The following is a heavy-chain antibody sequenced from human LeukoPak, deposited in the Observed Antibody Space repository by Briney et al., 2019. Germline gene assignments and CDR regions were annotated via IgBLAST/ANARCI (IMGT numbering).Heavy chain of an antibody. V-gene: IGHV3-33*03. Sequence: GGSLRLSCAASGFTFSSYGMHWVRQAPGKGLEWVAVIWYDGSNKYYADSVKGRFTISRDNAKNSLYLQMNSLRAEDTAVYYCATRLGSLTYWGQGTLVTVSS. CDR1: GFTFSSYG. CDR2: IWYDGSNK. D-gene: IGHD5/OR15-5a*01. J-gene: IGHJ4*02. CDR3: ATRLGSLTY.